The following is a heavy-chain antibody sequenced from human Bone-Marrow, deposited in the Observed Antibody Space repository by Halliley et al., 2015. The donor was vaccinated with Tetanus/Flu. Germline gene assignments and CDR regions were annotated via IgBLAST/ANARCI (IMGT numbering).Heavy chain of an antibody. J-gene: IGHJ4*02. CDR2: IDPDSGNT. D-gene: IGHD6-19*01. V-gene: IGHV1-18*01. CDR1: GYTFTTYG. CDR3: AREALDTVAGTGVGFDY. Sequence: QLVQSGAEMKKPGASVKVSCKASGYTFTTYGITWVRQAPGQGLEWMGWIDPDSGNTNYAERLQGRVIITTDTSTNTAYMELRSLGFDDPAVYYCAREALDTVAGTGVGFDYWGQGTLVTVSS.